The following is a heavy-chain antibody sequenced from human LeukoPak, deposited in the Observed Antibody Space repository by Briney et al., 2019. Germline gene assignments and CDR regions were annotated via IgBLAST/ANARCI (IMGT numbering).Heavy chain of an antibody. D-gene: IGHD1-26*01. Sequence: AGGSLRLSCAASGFTFSRYAMHWVRQAPGKGLEWVAVLSYDGTDKYYADSVKGRFTISRDSSKNTLYLQMNSLRPEDTAVYYCARSGVGNWFDPWGQGTLVTVSS. CDR1: GFTFSRYA. J-gene: IGHJ5*02. CDR3: ARSGVGNWFDP. CDR2: LSYDGTDK. V-gene: IGHV3-30*04.